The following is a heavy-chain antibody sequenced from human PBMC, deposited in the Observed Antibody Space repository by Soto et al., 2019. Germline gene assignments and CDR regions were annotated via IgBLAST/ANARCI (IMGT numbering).Heavy chain of an antibody. CDR2: LTWNSESI. Sequence: QPGGFLRLSCAASGFRFADYTMHWVRQAPGKGLEWVSGLTWNSESIAYADSVKGRFTISRDNAKNSLYLQMNSLRAEDTAFYFCAKGAISGTLNWFDPWGQGTLVTVSS. V-gene: IGHV3-9*01. CDR1: GFRFADYT. J-gene: IGHJ5*02. D-gene: IGHD6-13*01. CDR3: AKGAISGTLNWFDP.